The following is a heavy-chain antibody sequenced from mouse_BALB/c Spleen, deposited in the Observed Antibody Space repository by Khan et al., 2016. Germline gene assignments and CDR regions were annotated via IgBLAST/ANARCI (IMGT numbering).Heavy chain of an antibody. CDR3: ARNGNRYERTWFAY. J-gene: IGHJ3*01. D-gene: IGHD2-14*01. V-gene: IGHV3-2*02. CDR1: GYPITSDYA. CDR2: ISYSGST. Sequence: EVQLQESGPGLVKPSQSLSLTCTVTGYPITSDYAWNWIRQFPGNKLEWMGYISYSGSTSYNPSLKSRISITRDTSKNQFFLQLNSVTTEDTATYYCARNGNRYERTWFAYWGQGTLVTVSA.